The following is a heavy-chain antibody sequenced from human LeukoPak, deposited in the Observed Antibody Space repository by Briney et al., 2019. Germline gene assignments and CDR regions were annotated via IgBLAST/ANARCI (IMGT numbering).Heavy chain of an antibody. CDR3: AKPYYYGSRSYMDY. D-gene: IGHD3-10*01. J-gene: IGHJ4*02. CDR2: ISYDGSNT. Sequence: GRSLRLSCATSGFTFSSYGMHWVRQAPGKGLEWVAVISYDGSNTYYADSVKGRFTISRDNSKNMLYLQMNSLRAEDTAVYYCAKPYYYGSRSYMDYWGQGTLVTVSS. CDR1: GFTFSSYG. V-gene: IGHV3-30*18.